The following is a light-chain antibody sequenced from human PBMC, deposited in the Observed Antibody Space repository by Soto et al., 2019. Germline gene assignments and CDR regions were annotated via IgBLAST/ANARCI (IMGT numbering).Light chain of an antibody. CDR2: GAS. CDR1: QSVSSSY. J-gene: IGKJ1*01. V-gene: IGKV3-20*01. Sequence: ESVLTQSPGTLSLSPGERATLSCRASQSVSSSYLAWYQQKPGQAPRPLIYGASSRAIGIPDRFSGSGSGTDFTLTISRLEPEDFAVYYCQQYGSSPWTFDQGTKVEIK. CDR3: QQYGSSPWT.